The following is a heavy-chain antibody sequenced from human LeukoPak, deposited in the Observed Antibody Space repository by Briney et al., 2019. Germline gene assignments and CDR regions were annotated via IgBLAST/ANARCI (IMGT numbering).Heavy chain of an antibody. CDR1: EFTFSNYA. CDR3: AKQSNDFWSGKSAPPGYGMDV. D-gene: IGHD3-3*01. CDR2: ISANGRYT. V-gene: IGHV3-23*01. J-gene: IGHJ6*02. Sequence: GGSLRLSCAASEFTFSNYAMNWVRQTPGKGLEWVSSISANGRYTFYADSEKGRFTISKDMSKSTLSLQMNSLRVEDTAKYYCAKQSNDFWSGKSAPPGYGMDVWGQGATVTVSS.